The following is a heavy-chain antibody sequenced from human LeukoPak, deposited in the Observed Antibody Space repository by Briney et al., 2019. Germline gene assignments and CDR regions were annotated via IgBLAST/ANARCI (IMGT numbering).Heavy chain of an antibody. CDR1: GFTVSSNY. D-gene: IGHD6-13*01. CDR2: IYHSGST. J-gene: IGHJ4*02. V-gene: IGHV4-30-2*01. Sequence: LRLSCAASGFTVSSNYVNWVRQAPGKGLEWIGYIYHSGSTYYNPSLKSRVTISVDRSKNQFSLKLSSVTAADTAVYYCARGTGIAAAGLFDYWGQGTLVTVSS. CDR3: ARGTGIAAAGLFDY.